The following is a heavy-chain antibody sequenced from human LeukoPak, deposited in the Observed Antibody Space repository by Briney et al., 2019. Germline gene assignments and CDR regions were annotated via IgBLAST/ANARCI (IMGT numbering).Heavy chain of an antibody. J-gene: IGHJ5*02. CDR1: GYTFTSYG. V-gene: IGHV1-18*01. CDR3: AREGQQLLPFFKMWDPNWFDP. CDR2: ISAYNGNT. Sequence: ASVKVSCKASGYTFTSYGISWVRQAPGQGLELMGWISAYNGNTNYAQKLQGRVTMTTDTSTSTAYMELRSLRADDTAVYYCAREGQQLLPFFKMWDPNWFDPWGQGTLVTVSS. D-gene: IGHD6-13*01.